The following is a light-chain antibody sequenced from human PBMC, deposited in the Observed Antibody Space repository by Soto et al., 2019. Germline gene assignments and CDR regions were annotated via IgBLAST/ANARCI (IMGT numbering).Light chain of an antibody. CDR1: SNDVGGYNY. CDR3: TSYTSTIPYV. CDR2: EVS. Sequence: QSALTQPASVSGSPGQSITISCTGSSNDVGGYNYVSWYQQHPDQAPKLIIYEVSDRPSGVSPRFSGSKSGNTASLTISGLQVEDEADYFCTSYTSTIPYVFGSGTKVTVL. V-gene: IGLV2-14*01. J-gene: IGLJ1*01.